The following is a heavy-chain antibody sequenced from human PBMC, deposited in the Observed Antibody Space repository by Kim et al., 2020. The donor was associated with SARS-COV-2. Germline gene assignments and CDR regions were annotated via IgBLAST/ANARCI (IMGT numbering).Heavy chain of an antibody. CDR1: GFTFSSYS. Sequence: GGSLRLSCAASGFTFSSYSMNWVRQAPGKGLEWVSSISSSSSYIYYADSVKGRFTISRDNAKNSLYLQMNSLRAEDTAVYYCAVGGRSALLNVPIDYWGQGTLVTVSS. CDR2: ISSSSSYI. J-gene: IGHJ4*02. D-gene: IGHD3-16*01. V-gene: IGHV3-21*01. CDR3: AVGGRSALLNVPIDY.